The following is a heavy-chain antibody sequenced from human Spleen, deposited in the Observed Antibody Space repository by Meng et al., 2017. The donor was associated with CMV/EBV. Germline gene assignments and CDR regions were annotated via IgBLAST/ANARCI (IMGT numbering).Heavy chain of an antibody. CDR3: ARGGRRWLQPLMGPNWFDP. J-gene: IGHJ5*02. CDR2: INHSGST. V-gene: IGHV4-34*01. Sequence: QVQLQQWGAGLLKPSETLSLTCAVYGGAFSGYYWSWTRQPPGKGLEWIGEINHSGSTNYNPSLKSRVTISVDTSKNQFSLKLSSVTAADTAVYYCARGGRRWLQPLMGPNWFDPWGQGTLVTVSS. D-gene: IGHD5-24*01. CDR1: GGAFSGYY.